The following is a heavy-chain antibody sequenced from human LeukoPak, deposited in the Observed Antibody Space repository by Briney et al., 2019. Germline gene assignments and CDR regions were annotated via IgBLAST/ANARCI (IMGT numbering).Heavy chain of an antibody. Sequence: SETLSLTCAVSGGSISSGGYSWSWIRQPPGKGLEWIGYIYHNGNTYYSPSLKSRVTISVDRSKNQLSLKLGSVTAADTAMYYCASGGYSYGFDYWGQGTLVTVSS. V-gene: IGHV4-30-2*01. D-gene: IGHD5-18*01. CDR1: GGSISSGGYS. J-gene: IGHJ4*02. CDR2: IYHNGNT. CDR3: ASGGYSYGFDY.